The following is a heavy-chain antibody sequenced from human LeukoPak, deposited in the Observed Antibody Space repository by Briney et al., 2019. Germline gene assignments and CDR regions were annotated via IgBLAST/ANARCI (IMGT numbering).Heavy chain of an antibody. D-gene: IGHD6-19*01. CDR1: GGTFSSYA. Sequence: SVKVSCKASGGTFSSYAISWVRQDPGQGLEWMGRIIPIFGTANYAQKFQGRVTITTDESTSTAYMELSSLRSEDTAVYYCARDPYSSGPIDVWGKGTTVTVSS. V-gene: IGHV1-69*05. CDR3: ARDPYSSGPIDV. J-gene: IGHJ6*03. CDR2: IIPIFGTA.